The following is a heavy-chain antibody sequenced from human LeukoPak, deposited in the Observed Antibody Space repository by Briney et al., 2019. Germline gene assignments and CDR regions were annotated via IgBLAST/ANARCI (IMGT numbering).Heavy chain of an antibody. CDR1: GGTFTSNA. Sequence: ASVTVSRKATGGTFTSNAISWGRQAPGQGLEWMGGSITVFGTANYAQKVQGRVTITADKSTSTAYMELSSLRSEDTAVYYCARSVTMVRGVMSNWFDPWGQGTLVSVSS. V-gene: IGHV1-69*06. CDR3: ARSVTMVRGVMSNWFDP. CDR2: SITVFGTA. J-gene: IGHJ5*02. D-gene: IGHD3-10*01.